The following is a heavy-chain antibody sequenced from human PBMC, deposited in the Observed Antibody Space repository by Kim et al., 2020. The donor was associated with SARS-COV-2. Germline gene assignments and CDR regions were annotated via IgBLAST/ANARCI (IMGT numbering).Heavy chain of an antibody. J-gene: IGHJ5*02. CDR1: GFTFINYG. D-gene: IGHD3-10*01. CDR2: ISGFNDGP. CDR3: ARDCSITRDDLFDP. Sequence: ASVKVSCKGFGFTFINYGISWVRQAPGQGPEWLGWISGFNDGPNFAQRANDRLTMTMDTSTNTAYMELRSLRSDDTAGYYCARDCSITRDDLFDPWGQG. V-gene: IGHV1-18*01.